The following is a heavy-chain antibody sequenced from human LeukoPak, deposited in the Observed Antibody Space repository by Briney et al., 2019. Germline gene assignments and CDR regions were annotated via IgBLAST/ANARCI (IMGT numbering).Heavy chain of an antibody. Sequence: GASVKVSCKASGYTFTGYYMHWVRQAPGQGLEWMGRINPNSGGTNYAQKFQGRVTMTRDTSISTAYMELSRLRSDDTAVYYCARVVCTNGVCYQNFDYWGQGTLVTVSS. D-gene: IGHD2-8*01. J-gene: IGHJ4*02. CDR3: ARVVCTNGVCYQNFDY. CDR1: GYTFTGYY. CDR2: INPNSGGT. V-gene: IGHV1-2*06.